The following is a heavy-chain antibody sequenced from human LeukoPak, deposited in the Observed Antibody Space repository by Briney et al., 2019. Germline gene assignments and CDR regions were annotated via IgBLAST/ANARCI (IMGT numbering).Heavy chain of an antibody. CDR2: LYNTETT. D-gene: IGHD1-14*01. J-gene: IGHJ4*02. CDR3: ARHPTLTSGGNFDY. Sequence: PVESLILACRVAEGRVRRRCKYRGWMCHPQGKGLEWIGSLYNTETTYYNPSLHSLVTISVDTSKNQLSLKQSLMTAADTALYYCARHPTLTSGGNFDYWGQGTLVTVSS. V-gene: IGHV4-39*01. CDR1: EGRVRRRCKY.